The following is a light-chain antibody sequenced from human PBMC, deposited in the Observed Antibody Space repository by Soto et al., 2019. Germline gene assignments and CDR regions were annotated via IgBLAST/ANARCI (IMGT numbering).Light chain of an antibody. CDR1: QGLRHSNGYHY. CDR3: MQTLQTPKT. CDR2: LGS. J-gene: IGKJ1*01. V-gene: IGKV2-28*01. Sequence: DIVMTQSPLSLPVTPEEPASISCSASQGLRHSNGYHYLDWYLQKPGQSPQLLIYLGSNLASGVPDRFSGSVSGPDFTLKISRVEAEDVGVYYCMQTLQTPKTFGPGTKVEIK.